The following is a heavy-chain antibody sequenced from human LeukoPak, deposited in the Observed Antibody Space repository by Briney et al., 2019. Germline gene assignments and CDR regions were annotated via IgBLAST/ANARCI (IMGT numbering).Heavy chain of an antibody. J-gene: IGHJ4*02. CDR1: GFTFSDHY. Sequence: GGSLRLSCAASGFTFSDHYMDWIRQVPGKGLEWVGRIRDKPSTYTTDYAASVKGRFTISRDDSKNSLYLQMNSLKIGDMAVYYCARAAAHSSGWFDYWGQGTLVTVSS. V-gene: IGHV3-72*01. D-gene: IGHD6-19*01. CDR2: IRDKPSTYTT. CDR3: ARAAAHSSGWFDY.